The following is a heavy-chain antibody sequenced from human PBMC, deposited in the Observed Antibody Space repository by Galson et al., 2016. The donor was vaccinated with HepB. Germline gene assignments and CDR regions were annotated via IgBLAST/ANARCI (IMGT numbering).Heavy chain of an antibody. Sequence: SVKVSCKASGYTFTSYNVHWVRQAPGQGLEWMRIINPSGGSTSYAQKFQGRVTMTRDTSTSTVYMELSSLRFEDTAVYYCARGGYGDYGTAGDDYWGQGTLVTVSS. CDR3: ARGGYGDYGTAGDDY. CDR1: GYTFTSYN. J-gene: IGHJ4*02. D-gene: IGHD4-17*01. CDR2: INPSGGST. V-gene: IGHV1-46*01.